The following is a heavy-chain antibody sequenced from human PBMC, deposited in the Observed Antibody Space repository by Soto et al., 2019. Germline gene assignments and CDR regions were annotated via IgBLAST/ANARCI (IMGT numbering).Heavy chain of an antibody. CDR1: GGSISSGDYY. CDR2: IYYSGST. CDR3: ARSRGRQLVLNY. J-gene: IGHJ4*02. D-gene: IGHD6-6*01. V-gene: IGHV4-30-4*01. Sequence: QVQLQESGPGLVKPSQTLSLTCTVSGGSISSGDYYWSWIRQPPGKGLEWIGYIYYSGSTYYNPSLKSRVTISVDPYTSHFPLKLSSLTAAGPAVYYCARSRGRQLVLNYWGQGTLVNVSS.